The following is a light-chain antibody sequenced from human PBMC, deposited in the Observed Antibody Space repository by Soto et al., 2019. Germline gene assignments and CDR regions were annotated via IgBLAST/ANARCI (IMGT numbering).Light chain of an antibody. CDR2: GAF. J-gene: IGKJ2*01. V-gene: IGKV3-20*01. CDR3: QQYGSSPMYT. CDR1: QSVSSAH. Sequence: EIVLTQSPGTLSLSPGERATLSCRASQSVSSAHLAWYQQKPGQAPRLLIYGAFSRATGIPDRFSGSGSGTDFTLTISRLEPEDFAGYYCQQYGSSPMYTVGQGTKLEIK.